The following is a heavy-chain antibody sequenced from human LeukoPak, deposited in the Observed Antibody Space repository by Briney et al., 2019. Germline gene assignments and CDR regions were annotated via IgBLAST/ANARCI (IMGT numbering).Heavy chain of an antibody. CDR1: GFTFSSYA. CDR3: ARGYCSGGSCSANRADY. V-gene: IGHV3-30-3*01. CDR2: ISYDGSNK. J-gene: IGHJ4*02. D-gene: IGHD2-15*01. Sequence: GGSLRLSCAASGFTFSSYAMHWVRQAPGKGLEWVAVISYDGSNKYYADSVKGRFTISRDNSKNTLYLQMNSLRAEDTAVYYCARGYCSGGSCSANRADYWGQGTLVTVSS.